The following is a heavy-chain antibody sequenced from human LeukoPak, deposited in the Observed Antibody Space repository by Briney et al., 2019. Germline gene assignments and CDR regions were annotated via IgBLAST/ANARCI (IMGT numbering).Heavy chain of an antibody. CDR1: GYTFTSYG. Sequence: GASVKVSCKASGYTFTSYGISWVRQAPGQGLEWMGWISAYNGNTNYAQKLQGRVTMTTDTSTSTAYMELRSLRSDDTAVYYCARDLRDYDSSGYYIWGPDYFDYWGQGTLVTVSS. J-gene: IGHJ4*02. CDR2: ISAYNGNT. V-gene: IGHV1-18*01. D-gene: IGHD3-22*01. CDR3: ARDLRDYDSSGYYIWGPDYFDY.